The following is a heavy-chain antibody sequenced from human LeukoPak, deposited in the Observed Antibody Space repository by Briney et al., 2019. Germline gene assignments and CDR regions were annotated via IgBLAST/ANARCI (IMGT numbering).Heavy chain of an antibody. J-gene: IGHJ4*02. CDR1: GGSISSSNW. D-gene: IGHD3-10*01. CDR2: IYHSGST. CDR3: ARADGSGSYYPGYYFDY. V-gene: IGHV4-4*02. Sequence: SGTLSLTCAVSGGSISSSNWWSWVRQPPGEGLEWIGEIYHSGSTNYNPSLKSRVTISVDKSENQFSLKLSSVTAADTAVYYCARADGSGSYYPGYYFDYWGQGTLVTVSS.